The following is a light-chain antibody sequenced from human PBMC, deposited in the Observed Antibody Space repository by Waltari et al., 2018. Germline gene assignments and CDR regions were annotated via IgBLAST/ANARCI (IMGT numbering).Light chain of an antibody. CDR3: SSYTGSSTI. CDR2: EVS. CDR1: SSAVGGYNY. J-gene: IGLJ1*01. V-gene: IGLV2-14*01. Sequence: QSALTQPASVSGSPGQSIPISCTGTSSAVGGYNYVSWYQQHPGKAPKLMIYEVSNRPSGVSNRFSGSKSGNTASLTISGLQAEDEADYYCSSYTGSSTIFGTGTKVTVL.